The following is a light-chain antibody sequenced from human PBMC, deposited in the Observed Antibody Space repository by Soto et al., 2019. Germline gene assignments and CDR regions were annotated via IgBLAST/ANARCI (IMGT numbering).Light chain of an antibody. CDR1: QAISNS. V-gene: IGKV1-27*01. CDR3: QSYNTARPT. Sequence: TTQSPSSLSASMGDRVAIHCRASQAISNSLAWYQQKPGIPPQLLIYAASTLQSGVPSRFSGSGSGTDFTLTISGLQPEDLATYYCQSYNTARPTFGQGTRLEVK. CDR2: AAS. J-gene: IGKJ5*01.